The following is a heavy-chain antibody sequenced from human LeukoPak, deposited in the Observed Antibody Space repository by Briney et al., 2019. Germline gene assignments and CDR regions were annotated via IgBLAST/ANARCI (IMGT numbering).Heavy chain of an antibody. CDR1: GFTFSTYS. CDR2: ISSTGSYI. Sequence: GGSLRLSCAASGFTFSTYSMNWVRQAPGKGLEWVSSISSTGSYIYYADSVKGRFTISRDNAKRSLYLQMNNLRVGDTAVYYCARHSDGPNFDYWGQGTLVTVSS. J-gene: IGHJ4*02. CDR3: ARHSDGPNFDY. V-gene: IGHV3-21*01. D-gene: IGHD2-21*01.